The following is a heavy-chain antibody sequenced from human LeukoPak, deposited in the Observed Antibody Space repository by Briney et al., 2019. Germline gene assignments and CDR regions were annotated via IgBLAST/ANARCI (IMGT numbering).Heavy chain of an antibody. J-gene: IGHJ4*02. D-gene: IGHD3-16*01. CDR1: GGSISSGDYY. V-gene: IGHV4-30-4*01. CDR3: ARAGIMITFGEVIVTFDY. CDR2: IYYSGST. Sequence: SETLSLTCTVSGGSISSGDYYWSWIRQPPGKGLEWIGYIYYSGSTYYNPSPKSRVTISVDTSKNQFSLKLSSVTAADTAVYYCARAGIMITFGEVIVTFDYWGQGTLVTVSS.